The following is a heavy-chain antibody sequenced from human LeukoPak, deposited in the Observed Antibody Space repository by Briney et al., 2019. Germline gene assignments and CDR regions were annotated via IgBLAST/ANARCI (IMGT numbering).Heavy chain of an antibody. V-gene: IGHV1-8*01. CDR2: MNPNSGNT. J-gene: IGHJ4*02. CDR3: ARGQVNDYAFNY. D-gene: IGHD4-17*01. Sequence: ASVKVSCKASGYTFTSSDINWVRQATGQGLEWMGWMNPNSGNTGYAQKFQGRVTMTRNTSISTAYMELSSLGSEDTAVYYCARGQVNDYAFNYWGQGTLVTVSS. CDR1: GYTFTSSD.